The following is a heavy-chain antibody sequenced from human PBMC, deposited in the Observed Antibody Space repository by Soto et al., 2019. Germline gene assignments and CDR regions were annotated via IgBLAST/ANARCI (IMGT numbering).Heavy chain of an antibody. V-gene: IGHV4-4*02. D-gene: IGHD1-1*01. CDR2: IYHSGST. CDR3: ATTVPLNWFDP. CDR1: GGSISSSNW. Sequence: SEPLSLTCAVSGGSISSSNWWSWVRQPPGKGLEWIGEIYHSGSTNYNPSLKSRVTISVDKSKNQFSLKLSSVTAADTAVYYCATTVPLNWFDPWGQGTLVTVSS. J-gene: IGHJ5*02.